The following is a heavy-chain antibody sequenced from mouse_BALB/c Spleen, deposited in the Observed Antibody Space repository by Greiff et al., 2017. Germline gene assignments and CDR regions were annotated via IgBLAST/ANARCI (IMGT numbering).Heavy chain of an antibody. Sequence: VQLKQSGAELVRSGASVKLSCTASGFNIKDYYMHWVKQRPEQGLEWIGWIDPENGNTIYDPKFQGKASITADTSSNTAYLQLSSLTSEDTAVYYCARTTAWGQGTTLTVSS. J-gene: IGHJ2*01. CDR2: IDPENGNT. V-gene: IGHV14-1*02. CDR1: GFNIKDYY. D-gene: IGHD1-2*01. CDR3: ARTTA.